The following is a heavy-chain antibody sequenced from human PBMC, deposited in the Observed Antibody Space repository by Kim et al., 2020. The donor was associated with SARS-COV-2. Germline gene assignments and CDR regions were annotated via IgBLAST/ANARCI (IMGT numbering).Heavy chain of an antibody. J-gene: IGHJ3*02. Sequence: QKFQGRVTMTRATSISTAYMELSSLRSDDTAVYYCARGSRVGSKTNDPFDIWGQGTMVTVSS. CDR3: ARGSRVGSKTNDPFDI. D-gene: IGHD1-26*01. V-gene: IGHV1-2*02.